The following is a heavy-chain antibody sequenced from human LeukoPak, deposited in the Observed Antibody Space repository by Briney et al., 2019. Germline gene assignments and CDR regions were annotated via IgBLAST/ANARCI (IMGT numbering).Heavy chain of an antibody. D-gene: IGHD3-9*01. CDR2: ISSSSSYI. V-gene: IGHV3-21*01. CDR3: ARDRGRYFDCYFDN. CDR1: GLAFSSYS. J-gene: IGHJ4*02. Sequence: GGSLRLSSADSGLAFSSYSMNWVRQAPGKRMEWVSSISSSSSYIYYADSVKGRFTISRDNSKNTLYLQMNSLRAEDAAVYYCARDRGRYFDCYFDNWGQGTLVTVSS.